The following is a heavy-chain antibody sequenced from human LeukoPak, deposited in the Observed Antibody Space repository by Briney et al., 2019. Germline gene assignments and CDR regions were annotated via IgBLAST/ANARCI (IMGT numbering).Heavy chain of an antibody. CDR2: INIDGRTT. CDR3: ARGTYSSGWYAGY. CDR1: GFTFSNYW. Sequence: GGSLRLSCAASGFTFSNYWIHWVRQAPGKGLVWVSRINIDGRTTSYADSVKGRFTISRDNAKNSLYLQMNSLRAEDTAVYYCARGTYSSGWYAGYWGQGTLVTVSS. D-gene: IGHD6-19*01. J-gene: IGHJ4*02. V-gene: IGHV3-74*01.